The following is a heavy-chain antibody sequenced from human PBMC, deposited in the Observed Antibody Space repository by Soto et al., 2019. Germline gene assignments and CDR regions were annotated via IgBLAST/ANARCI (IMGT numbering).Heavy chain of an antibody. Sequence: PSETLSLTCSVSGDSISSAYWSWIRQPPGRGLEWIAYIDYSGATHPNPSLRSRVTMSIDTSKNQFSLKLNSLTASDTAVYFCARHSGSFDFDSWGQGTLVTVSS. J-gene: IGHJ4*02. CDR2: IDYSGAT. V-gene: IGHV4-59*01. D-gene: IGHD1-26*01. CDR3: ARHSGSFDFDS. CDR1: GDSISSAY.